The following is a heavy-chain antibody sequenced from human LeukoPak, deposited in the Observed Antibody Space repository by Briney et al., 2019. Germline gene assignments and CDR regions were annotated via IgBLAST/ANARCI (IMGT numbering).Heavy chain of an antibody. CDR1: GFTFDDYA. V-gene: IGHV3-48*03. J-gene: IGHJ6*04. CDR2: ISSSGSTI. CDR3: AELGITMIGGV. Sequence: GGSLRLSCAASGFTFDDYAMSWVRQAPGKGLEWVSYISSSGSTIYYADSVKGRFTISRDNAKNSLYLQMNSLRAEDTAVYYCAELGITMIGGVWGKGTTVTISS. D-gene: IGHD3-10*02.